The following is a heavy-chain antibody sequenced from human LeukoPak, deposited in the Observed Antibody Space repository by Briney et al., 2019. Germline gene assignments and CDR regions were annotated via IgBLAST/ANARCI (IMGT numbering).Heavy chain of an antibody. Sequence: PGGSLRLSCAASGFTFSSVAMNWVRQAPGKGLEWVSGISGGGGSTYYADSVKGRFTISRDNSKNTLSLQMNSLRADDTALYYCAKDRRELLGFDYWGQGTLVTVSS. J-gene: IGHJ4*02. CDR2: ISGGGGST. V-gene: IGHV3-23*01. D-gene: IGHD1-26*01. CDR1: GFTFSSVA. CDR3: AKDRRELLGFDY.